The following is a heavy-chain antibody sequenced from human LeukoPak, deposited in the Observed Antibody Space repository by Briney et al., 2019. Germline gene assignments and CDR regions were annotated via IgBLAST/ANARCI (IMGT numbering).Heavy chain of an antibody. J-gene: IGHJ4*02. CDR2: TSSGTST. V-gene: IGHV3-66*01. CDR3: VGTSVTTSIDY. Sequence: GGSLRLSCAASGFTFSTYSMNWVRQAPGKGLEWVSVTSSGTSTYYADSVKGRFTISRDNSKNTLYLQMNSLTAEDTAVYYCVGTSVTTSIDYWGQGTLVTVSS. D-gene: IGHD4-17*01. CDR1: GFTFSTYS.